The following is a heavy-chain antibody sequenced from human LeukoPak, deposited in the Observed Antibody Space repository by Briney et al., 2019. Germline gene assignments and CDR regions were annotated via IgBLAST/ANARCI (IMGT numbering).Heavy chain of an antibody. CDR1: GFTFSSYS. V-gene: IGHV3-21*01. J-gene: IGHJ3*02. D-gene: IGHD5-12*01. CDR2: ISSSSSYI. Sequence: GGSLRLSCAASGFTFSSYSMNWVRQAPGKGLEWVSSISSSSSYIYYADSVKGRFTISRDNAKNSLYLQMNSLRAEDTAVYYCARDTDSGPRGAFDIWGQGTMVTVSS. CDR3: ARDTDSGPRGAFDI.